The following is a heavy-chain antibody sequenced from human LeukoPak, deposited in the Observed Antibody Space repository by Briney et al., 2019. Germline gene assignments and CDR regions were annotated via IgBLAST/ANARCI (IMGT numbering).Heavy chain of an antibody. D-gene: IGHD3-10*01. J-gene: IGHJ4*02. V-gene: IGHV3-66*01. Sequence: GGSLRLSCAASGFTVSSDYMSWVRQAPGKGLEWVSFIHSGGSTYYADSVKGRFTISRDNSKNTLYLQMNSLRAEDTAVYYCARSSYGSGSYPFDYRGQGTLVTVSS. CDR3: ARSSYGSGSYPFDY. CDR2: IHSGGST. CDR1: GFTVSSDY.